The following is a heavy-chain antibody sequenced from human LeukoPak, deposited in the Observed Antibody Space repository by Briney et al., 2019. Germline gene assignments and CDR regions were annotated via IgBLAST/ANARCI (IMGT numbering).Heavy chain of an antibody. CDR1: GYTFTSYD. Sequence: ASVKVSCKASGYTFTSYDINWVRQATGQGLEWMGWMNPNSGNTGYAQKFQGGVTMTRNTSISTAYMELSSLRSEDTAVYYCASTPVAGTLFYYYYGMDVWGQGTTVTVSS. CDR2: MNPNSGNT. D-gene: IGHD6-19*01. V-gene: IGHV1-8*01. CDR3: ASTPVAGTLFYYYYGMDV. J-gene: IGHJ6*02.